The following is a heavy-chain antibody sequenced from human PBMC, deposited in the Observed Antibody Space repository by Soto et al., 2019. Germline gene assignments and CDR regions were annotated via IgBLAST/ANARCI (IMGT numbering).Heavy chain of an antibody. Sequence: GGSLRLSCAASGFTFSDYYMSWIRQAPGKGLEWVSYISSSSSYTNYTDSVKGRFTISRDNAKNSLYLQMNSLRAEDTAVYYCARGYYDSSGYTGFDYWGQGTLVTVSS. V-gene: IGHV3-11*06. D-gene: IGHD3-22*01. CDR3: ARGYYDSSGYTGFDY. CDR1: GFTFSDYY. J-gene: IGHJ4*02. CDR2: ISSSSSYT.